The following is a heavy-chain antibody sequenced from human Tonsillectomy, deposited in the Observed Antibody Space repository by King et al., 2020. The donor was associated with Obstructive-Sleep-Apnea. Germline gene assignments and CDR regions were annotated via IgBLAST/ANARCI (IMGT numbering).Heavy chain of an antibody. CDR3: ARDRVGRDGYNRFDY. V-gene: IGHV4-59*01. CDR2: ISYSGST. J-gene: IGHJ4*02. CDR1: GGSINSYY. D-gene: IGHD5-24*01. Sequence: VQLQESGPGLVKPSETLSLTCTVSGGSINSYYWSWIRQTPGKRLEWIGYISYSGSTNYNPSLKSRVTISVDTSKNQFSLKLSSVTAADTAVYYCARDRVGRDGYNRFDYWGQGTLVTVSS.